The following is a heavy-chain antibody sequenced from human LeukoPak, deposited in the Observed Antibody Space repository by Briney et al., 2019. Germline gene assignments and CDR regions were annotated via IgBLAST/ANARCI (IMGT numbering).Heavy chain of an antibody. Sequence: GGSLRLPCAASGFTISSYDMTWVRQAPGKGLEWVSVIYTSGTTSYTDSVRGRFTISRDSSTNTVYFQMNSLRGEDTAVYYCPRNGGGLGLWGQGTLVTVSS. J-gene: IGHJ4*02. CDR1: GFTISSYD. V-gene: IGHV3-66*01. CDR2: IYTSGTT. D-gene: IGHD2-8*01. CDR3: PRNGGGLGL.